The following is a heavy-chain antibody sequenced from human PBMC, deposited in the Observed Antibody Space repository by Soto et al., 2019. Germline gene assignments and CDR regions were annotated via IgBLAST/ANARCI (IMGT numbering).Heavy chain of an antibody. Sequence: ETLSLTCAVSGGSISSSNWWSWVRQPPGKGLEWIGEIYHSGSTNYNPSLKSRVTISVDRSKNQFSLKLSSVTAADTAVYYCASGTIYHSYGMDVWGQGKMVTVSS. J-gene: IGHJ6*02. D-gene: IGHD2-2*01. CDR3: ASGTIYHSYGMDV. V-gene: IGHV4-4*02. CDR2: IYHSGST. CDR1: GGSISSSNW.